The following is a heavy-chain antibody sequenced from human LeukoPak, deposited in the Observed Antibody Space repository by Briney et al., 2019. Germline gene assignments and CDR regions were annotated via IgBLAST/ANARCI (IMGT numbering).Heavy chain of an antibody. CDR1: GFTFSSYA. CDR3: AKLEQQLVLGHFDY. D-gene: IGHD6-13*01. Sequence: PGGSLRLSCAASGFTFSSYAMSWVRQAPGKGLEWVSAISGSGGSTYYADSVKGRFTISRDNSKNTLYLQMNSLRAEDTAVCYCAKLEQQLVLGHFDYWGQGTLVTVSS. CDR2: ISGSGGST. J-gene: IGHJ4*02. V-gene: IGHV3-23*01.